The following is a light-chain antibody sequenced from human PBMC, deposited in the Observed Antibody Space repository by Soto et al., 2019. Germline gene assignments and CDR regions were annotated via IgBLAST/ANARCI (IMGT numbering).Light chain of an antibody. Sequence: SYELTQPPSVSVSPGQTASITCSGDKLGDKYACWYQQKPGQSPVLVIYQDSKRPSGIPERFSGSNSGNTATLTISGTQAREGANYYCGAGNSRPVVFGGGTKLTV. CDR2: QDS. CDR1: KLGDKY. CDR3: GAGNSRPVV. V-gene: IGLV3-1*01. J-gene: IGLJ2*01.